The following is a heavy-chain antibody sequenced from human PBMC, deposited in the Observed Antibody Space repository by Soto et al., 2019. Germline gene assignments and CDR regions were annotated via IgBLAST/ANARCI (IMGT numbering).Heavy chain of an antibody. J-gene: IGHJ4*02. D-gene: IGHD5-18*01. CDR3: ARSWVFRGSYGFDY. CDR2: IYTSGST. Sequence: SETLSLTCTVSGGSISSCYWSWIRQPAGKGLEWIGRIYTSGSTNYNPSLKSRVTMSVDTSKNQFSLKLSSVTAADTAVYYCARSWVFRGSYGFDYWGQGTLVTVSS. V-gene: IGHV4-4*07. CDR1: GGSISSCY.